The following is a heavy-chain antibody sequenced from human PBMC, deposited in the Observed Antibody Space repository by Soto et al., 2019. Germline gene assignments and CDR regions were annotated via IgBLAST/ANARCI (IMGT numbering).Heavy chain of an antibody. V-gene: IGHV4-31*03. J-gene: IGHJ4*02. CDR2: VSYIGGT. CDR1: GGSITSDDSY. D-gene: IGHD5-12*01. CDR3: ARSPYSGYGPSWFDY. Sequence: SETLSLTCTVSGGSITSDDSYWSWIRQHPGKGPEYIGYVSYIGGTYYNPSLKGRVTISLDTSKNQFSLRLSSVAAADVAVYYCARSPYSGYGPSWFDYWGQGTPVTVSS.